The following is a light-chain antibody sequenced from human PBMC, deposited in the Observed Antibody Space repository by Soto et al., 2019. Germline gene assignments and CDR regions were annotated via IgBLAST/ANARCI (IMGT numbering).Light chain of an antibody. CDR3: VQESGWPNV. V-gene: IGKV2-30*02. J-gene: IGKJ5*01. CDR1: QSLVHSDGIAY. CDR2: KVS. Sequence: DVVMTQSPLSLPVTLGQPASISCRSKQSLVHSDGIAYFSWFQQRPGRSPRRLIYKVSNRDSGVPARFSGSRSGNDCAVKKKRPEAEDVGVYYFVQESGWPNVFGQGTRLEIK.